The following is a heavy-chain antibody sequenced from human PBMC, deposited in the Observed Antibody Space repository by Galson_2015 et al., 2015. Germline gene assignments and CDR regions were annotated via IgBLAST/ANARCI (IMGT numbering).Heavy chain of an antibody. D-gene: IGHD1/OR15-1a*01. J-gene: IGHJ4*02. V-gene: IGHV3-9*01. CDR2: ISWNSGSI. CDR1: GFTFDDYA. Sequence: SLRLSCAASGFTFDDYAMHWVRQAPGKGLEWVSGISWNSGSIGYADSVKGRFTISRDNAKNSVYLQMNSLRAEDTVLYYCAKANNVLLLGPGPWGQGTLVTVSS. CDR3: AKANNVLLLGPGP.